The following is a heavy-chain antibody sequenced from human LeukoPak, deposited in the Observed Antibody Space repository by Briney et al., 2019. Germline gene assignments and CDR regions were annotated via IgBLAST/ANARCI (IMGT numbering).Heavy chain of an antibody. CDR2: IDDSGNT. CDR3: ARDSSPSALPYMDV. V-gene: IGHV4-59*01. CDR1: GGSMKNSY. D-gene: IGHD2-2*01. J-gene: IGHJ6*03. Sequence: MSSETLSLTCFVSGGSMKNSYWTWIRQAPGKGLEWIGNIDDSGNTNYNPSLKSRVTISLDTSKNRFSLRVTSVTAADTALFFCARDSSPSALPYMDVWGKGTTVTVSS.